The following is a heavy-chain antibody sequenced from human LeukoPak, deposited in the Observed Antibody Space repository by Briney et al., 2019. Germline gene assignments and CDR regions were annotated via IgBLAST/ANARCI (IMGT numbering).Heavy chain of an antibody. D-gene: IGHD5-12*01. CDR2: INSDGSTT. J-gene: IGHJ4*02. CDR3: AKIPSATENFDY. CDR1: GFTFSNYW. V-gene: IGHV3-74*01. Sequence: GGSLRLSCAASGFTFSNYWMHWVRQAPGKGLIWVSRINSDGSTTTYADSVKGRFTIPKDNAKNTLYLQMDSLRAEDTAIYYCAKIPSATENFDYWGQGTLVTVSS.